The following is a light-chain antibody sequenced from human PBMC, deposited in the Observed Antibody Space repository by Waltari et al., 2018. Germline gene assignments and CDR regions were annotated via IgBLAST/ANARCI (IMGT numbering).Light chain of an antibody. CDR3: QQSYSSPLT. Sequence: DLMVTKCPDSVPVPLDEKATIGCKSGPCVLYSYNNKNYLAWYQQKPGQPPRMLIHWASTRESGVPARFSGSGSGTDFTLNTSSLQAEDVAVYYCQQSYSSPLTFGGGSKVEI. CDR1: PCVLYSYNNKNY. V-gene: IGKV4-1*01. J-gene: IGKJ4*01. CDR2: WAS.